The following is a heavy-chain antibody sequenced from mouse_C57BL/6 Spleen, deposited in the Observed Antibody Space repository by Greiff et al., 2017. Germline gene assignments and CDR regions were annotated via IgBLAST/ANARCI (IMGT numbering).Heavy chain of an antibody. D-gene: IGHD2-13*01. V-gene: IGHV1-59*01. J-gene: IGHJ4*01. Sequence: VQLQQSGAELVRPGTSVKLSCKASGYTFTSYWMHWVKQRPGQGLEWIGVIDPSDSYTNYNQKFKGKATLTGDTSSSTAHMQRSSLNSEDSAVYYCARSPYGEGAMDYWGQGTSVTVSS. CDR1: GYTFTSYW. CDR2: IDPSDSYT. CDR3: ARSPYGEGAMDY.